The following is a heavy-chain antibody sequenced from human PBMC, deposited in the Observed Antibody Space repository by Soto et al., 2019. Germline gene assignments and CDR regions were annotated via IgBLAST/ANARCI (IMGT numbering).Heavy chain of an antibody. V-gene: IGHV6-1*01. CDR3: PRGACIVSPCRCFGY. CDR1: GDSVSSNSVV. CDR2: TYYRSKWFY. Sequence: SQTLSLTCAISGDSVSSNSVVWNWIRQSPSRGLEWLGRTYYRSKWFYEYAVSVKSRIAINPDTSKNQFSLQLSSVTPVDTAVYYCPRGACIVSPCRCFGYWGQGTPVTVSS. J-gene: IGHJ4*02. D-gene: IGHD2-15*01.